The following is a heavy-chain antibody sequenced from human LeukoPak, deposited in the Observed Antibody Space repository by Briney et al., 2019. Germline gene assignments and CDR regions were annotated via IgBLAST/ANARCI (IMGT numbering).Heavy chain of an antibody. CDR3: AKPISGGLAVSAEWFDP. CDR1: EFAFNLYA. J-gene: IGHJ5*02. CDR2: INPTGVNT. D-gene: IGHD6-19*01. Sequence: GGSLRLYCAASEFAFNLYAMTWLRQSPGRGPQWVSTINPTGVNTYYAYSVGCWFTISRDNSKDTLYLQLNRLRAEDTAIYFCAKPISGGLAVSAEWFDPWGQGTLVIVSS. V-gene: IGHV3-23*01.